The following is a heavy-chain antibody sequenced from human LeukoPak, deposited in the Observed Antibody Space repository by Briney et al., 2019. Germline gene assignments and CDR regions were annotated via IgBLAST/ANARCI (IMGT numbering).Heavy chain of an antibody. V-gene: IGHV4-59*01. D-gene: IGHD1-26*01. CDR2: IYYGGSA. CDR1: GGSISSYY. CDR3: ARDQGGTAWYAFDI. J-gene: IGHJ3*02. Sequence: SETLSLTCTGSGGSISSYYWTWIRQPPGEGLEWIGYIYYGGSANYNPSLKSRVTISIDTSKNQFSLKLSSVTAADTAIYYCARDQGGTAWYAFDIWGQGTMVTVSS.